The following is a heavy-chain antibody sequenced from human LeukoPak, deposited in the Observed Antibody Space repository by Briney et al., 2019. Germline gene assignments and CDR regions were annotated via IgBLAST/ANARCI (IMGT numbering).Heavy chain of an antibody. D-gene: IGHD5-12*01. CDR3: ARSYSGYAFDAFNI. Sequence: GGSLRLSCTASGFTFSNFSMNWVRQAPGKGLEWVSSVTSRSSFMYSADSVKGRFTTSRDNAKSSLYLQINSLRAEDTAVYYCARSYSGYAFDAFNIWGRGTMVTVSS. J-gene: IGHJ3*02. V-gene: IGHV3-21*01. CDR1: GFTFSNFS. CDR2: VTSRSSFM.